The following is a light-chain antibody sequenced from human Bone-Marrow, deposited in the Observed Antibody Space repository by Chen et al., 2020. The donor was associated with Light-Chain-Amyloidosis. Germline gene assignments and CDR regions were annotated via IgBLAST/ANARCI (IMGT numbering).Light chain of an antibody. CDR1: QSVSRSY. J-gene: IGKJ1*01. Sequence: EIVLTQSPGTLSSSPGERATLSCRASQSVSRSYLAWYQQKPGQAPRLLIYGASSRATGIPDRFSGSGSGTDFTLTISRLEPEDFAVYYCQQYGSSRTFGQGTKVEIK. V-gene: IGKV3-20*01. CDR2: GAS. CDR3: QQYGSSRT.